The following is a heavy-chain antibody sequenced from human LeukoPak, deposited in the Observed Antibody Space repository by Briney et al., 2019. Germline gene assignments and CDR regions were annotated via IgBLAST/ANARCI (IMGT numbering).Heavy chain of an antibody. D-gene: IGHD3-16*01. J-gene: IGHJ4*02. CDR3: ARGRSGGYFDY. CDR1: GGSFSGYY. CDR2: INHSGST. V-gene: IGHV4-34*01. Sequence: KPSETLSLTCAVYGGSFSGYYWSWIRQPPGEGLEWIGEINHSGSTNYNPSLKSRVTISVDTSKNQFSLKLSSVTAADTAVYYCARGRSGGYFDYWGQGTLVTVSS.